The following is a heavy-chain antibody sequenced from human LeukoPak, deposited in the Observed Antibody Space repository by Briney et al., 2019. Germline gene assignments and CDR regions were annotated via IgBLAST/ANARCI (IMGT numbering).Heavy chain of an antibody. CDR1: GGTFSSYA. CDR3: ARDSVAAAGYFDY. V-gene: IGHV1-69*06. D-gene: IGHD6-13*01. Sequence: SVKVSCKASGGTFSSYAISWVRQAPGQGLEWMGGIIPIFGTANYAQKFQGRVTITADKSTSTAYMELSSLRSEDTAVYYCARDSVAAAGYFDYWGQGTLVTVSS. J-gene: IGHJ4*02. CDR2: IIPIFGTA.